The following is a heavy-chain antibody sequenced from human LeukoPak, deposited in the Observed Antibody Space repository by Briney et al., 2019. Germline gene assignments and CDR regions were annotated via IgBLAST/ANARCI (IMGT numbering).Heavy chain of an antibody. J-gene: IGHJ4*02. Sequence: ASVKASCKAFGYSLTNYYVHWVRQAPGQGLEWMGEINPSGGGTSYAQKFQGRITVTRDTYTNTVYMDLSSLRSEDTATYYCARGAPTTRIGAGRFDYWGQGSLLTVAS. CDR2: INPSGGGT. V-gene: IGHV1-46*01. CDR1: GYSLTNYY. D-gene: IGHD5-12*01. CDR3: ARGAPTTRIGAGRFDY.